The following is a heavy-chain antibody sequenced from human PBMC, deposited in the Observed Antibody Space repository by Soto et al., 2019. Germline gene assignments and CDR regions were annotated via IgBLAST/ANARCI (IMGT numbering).Heavy chain of an antibody. CDR2: INANNGGT. V-gene: IGHV1-2*02. J-gene: IGHJ5*02. Sequence: ASVKVSCKASAYTSTLYGITWVRQAPGQGLEWMGWINANNGGTKFAQKFQDRVTMTRDPSFSTVFMDPSRLTSDDTAVYYCARVPNSGSCNWFDPWGQGTLVTVSS. CDR1: AYTSTLYG. D-gene: IGHD1-26*01. CDR3: ARVPNSGSCNWFDP.